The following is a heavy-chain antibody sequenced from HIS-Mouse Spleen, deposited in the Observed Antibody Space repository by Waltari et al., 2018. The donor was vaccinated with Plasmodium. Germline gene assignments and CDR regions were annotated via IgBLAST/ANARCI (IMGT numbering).Heavy chain of an antibody. V-gene: IGHV4-34*01. J-gene: IGHJ4*02. CDR3: ARLVVVASKDSY. CDR1: GGSFSGYY. Sequence: QVQLQQWGAGLLKPSETLSLTCAVYGGSFSGYYGSWIRQPPGKGLEWIGEINHSGSTNYNPSLKSRVTISVDTSKNQFSLKLSSVTAADTAVYYCARLVVVASKDSYWGQGTLVTVSS. D-gene: IGHD2-15*01. CDR2: INHSGST.